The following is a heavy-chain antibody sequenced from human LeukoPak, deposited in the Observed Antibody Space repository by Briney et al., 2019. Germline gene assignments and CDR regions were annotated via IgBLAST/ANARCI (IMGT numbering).Heavy chain of an antibody. CDR3: ARASDLTGYYGY. D-gene: IGHD3-9*01. V-gene: IGHV4-59*01. Sequence: SETLPLTCTVSGGSISSYYWSWIRQPPGKGLEWIGYIYYSGSTNYNPSLKSRVTISVDTSKNQFSLKLSSVTAADTAVYYCARASDLTGYYGYWGQGTLVTVSS. CDR2: IYYSGST. J-gene: IGHJ4*02. CDR1: GGSISSYY.